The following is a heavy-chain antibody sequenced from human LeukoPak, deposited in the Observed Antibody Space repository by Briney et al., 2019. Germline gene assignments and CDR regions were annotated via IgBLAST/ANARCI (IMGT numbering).Heavy chain of an antibody. J-gene: IGHJ4*02. CDR2: ISGSGGST. Sequence: PGGSLTLSCAASGFPFSSYAMSWVGQAPGKGLGWVSAISGSGGSTYYADSVKDRFTISRDNSKNTLYLQMNSLRAEDTAVYYCAKEPRYSSSWYGDFFDYWGQGNLVTVSS. D-gene: IGHD6-13*01. V-gene: IGHV3-23*01. CDR1: GFPFSSYA. CDR3: AKEPRYSSSWYGDFFDY.